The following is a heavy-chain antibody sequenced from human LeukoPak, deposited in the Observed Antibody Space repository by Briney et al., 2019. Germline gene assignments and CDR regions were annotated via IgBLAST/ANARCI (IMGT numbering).Heavy chain of an antibody. D-gene: IGHD1-26*01. J-gene: IGHJ4*02. V-gene: IGHV3-49*04. CDR2: IRSKAYGGTT. Sequence: GGSLRLSCTACGFTFGDYAMSWVRQAPGKGLEWVGFIRSKAYGGTTEYAASVKGRFTISREDSNSVAYVQMNSLKTEDTAVYYCTARRGGSRLDYWGQGTLVTVSS. CDR3: TARRGGSRLDY. CDR1: GFTFGDYA.